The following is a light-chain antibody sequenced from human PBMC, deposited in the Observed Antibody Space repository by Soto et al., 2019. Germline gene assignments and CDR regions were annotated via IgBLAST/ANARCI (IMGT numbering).Light chain of an antibody. J-gene: IGKJ3*01. CDR3: QQYNNWPN. CDR2: GAS. V-gene: IGKV3-15*01. Sequence: EIVMTQSPATLSVSPGERATLSCRASQSVSSNLAWYQQKPVQAPRLLIYGASTMATGIPARFSGSGSVTEFTLTISSLQSEDFAVYYCQQYNNWPNFGPGTKVDIK. CDR1: QSVSSN.